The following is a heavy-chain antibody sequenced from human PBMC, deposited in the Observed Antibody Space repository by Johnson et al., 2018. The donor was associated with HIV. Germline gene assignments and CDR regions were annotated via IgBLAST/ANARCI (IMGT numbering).Heavy chain of an antibody. J-gene: IGHJ3*02. D-gene: IGHD1-7*01. CDR1: GFSFSSHG. CDR3: ARDNWNYNAFDI. Sequence: QVQLVESGGGVVQPGRSLRLSCAASGFSFSSHGMHWVRQAPGKGLEWVAVISYDGSNKYYADSVKGRFTISRDNSKNTLYLQMNSLRAEDTAVYYCARDNWNYNAFDIWGQGTMVTVSS. V-gene: IGHV3-30*03. CDR2: ISYDGSNK.